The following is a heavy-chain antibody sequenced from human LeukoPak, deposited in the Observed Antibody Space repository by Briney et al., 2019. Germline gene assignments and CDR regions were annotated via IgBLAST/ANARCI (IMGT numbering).Heavy chain of an antibody. D-gene: IGHD4-17*01. J-gene: IGHJ4*02. CDR1: GFTLSSIA. CDR2: ISESGGST. CDR3: ATYTVSY. V-gene: IGHV3-23*01. Sequence: GGSLRLSYSASGFTLSSIAMSCVRQRPGKGLEWVSSISESGGSTYYADSVKGRFTISRDNSNHTLYLQMNSLRAEDTAVYYCATYTVSYWGRGTLVTVSS.